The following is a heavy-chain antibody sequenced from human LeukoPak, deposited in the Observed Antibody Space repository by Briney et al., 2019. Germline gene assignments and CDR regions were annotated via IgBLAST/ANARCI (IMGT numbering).Heavy chain of an antibody. Sequence: PSETLSLTCTVSGGSISSSSYYWGWIRQPPGKGLEWIGSIYYSGSTYYNPSLKSRVTISVDTSKNQFSLKLSSVTAADTAVYYCARQRRSGGDAFDIWGQGTMVTVSS. CDR1: GGSISSSSYY. J-gene: IGHJ3*02. V-gene: IGHV4-39*07. CDR2: IYYSGST. CDR3: ARQRRSGGDAFDI. D-gene: IGHD1-1*01.